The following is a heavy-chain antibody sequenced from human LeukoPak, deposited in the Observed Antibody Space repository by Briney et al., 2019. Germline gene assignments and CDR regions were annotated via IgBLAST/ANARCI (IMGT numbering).Heavy chain of an antibody. D-gene: IGHD4-17*01. J-gene: IGHJ5*02. CDR2: INTYNANT. CDR1: GYTFTSYG. V-gene: IGHV1-18*01. CDR3: ARDWDTVTNSFDP. Sequence: ASVKVSCKASGYTFTSYGISWVRQAPGQGLEWMGWINTYNANTNYAQKLQGRVSMTTDTSTSTAYMELRSLRSDDTAVYYCARDWDTVTNSFDPWGQGTLVTVSS.